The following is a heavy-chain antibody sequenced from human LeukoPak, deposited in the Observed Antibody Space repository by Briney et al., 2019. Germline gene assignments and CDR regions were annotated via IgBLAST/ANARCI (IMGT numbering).Heavy chain of an antibody. Sequence: GGSLRLSCAASGFTFSSYGMHWVGQAPGKGLEWVAVISYDGSNKYYADSVKGRFTISRDNSKNTLYLQMNSLRAEDTAVYYCAKDLDYYDSSGYLGAFDIRGQGTMVTVSS. CDR3: AKDLDYYDSSGYLGAFDI. CDR1: GFTFSSYG. CDR2: ISYDGSNK. J-gene: IGHJ3*02. V-gene: IGHV3-30*18. D-gene: IGHD3-22*01.